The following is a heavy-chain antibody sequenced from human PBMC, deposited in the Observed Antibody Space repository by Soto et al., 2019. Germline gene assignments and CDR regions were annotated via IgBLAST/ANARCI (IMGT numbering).Heavy chain of an antibody. J-gene: IGHJ6*02. V-gene: IGHV4-34*01. Sequence: SETLCLTCAVYGGSFSGYYWSWIRQPPGKGLEWIGEINHSGSTNYNPSLKSRVTISVDTSKNQFSLKLSSVTAADTAVYYCARGVIVGAQRGYGMDVWGQGTTVTVSS. CDR1: GGSFSGYY. CDR3: ARGVIVGAQRGYGMDV. D-gene: IGHD1-26*01. CDR2: INHSGST.